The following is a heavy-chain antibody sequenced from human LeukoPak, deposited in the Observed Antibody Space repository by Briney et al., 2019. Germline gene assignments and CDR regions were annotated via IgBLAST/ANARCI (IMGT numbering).Heavy chain of an antibody. V-gene: IGHV4-39*07. Sequence: PSETLSLTCTVSGGSISSSSYYWGWIRQPPGKGLEWIGSIYYSGSTYYNPSLKSRVTISVDTSKNQFSLKLSSVTAADTAVYYCARVGWELPYWYFDLWGRGTLVTVSS. D-gene: IGHD1-26*01. CDR3: ARVGWELPYWYFDL. CDR2: IYYSGST. CDR1: GGSISSSSYY. J-gene: IGHJ2*01.